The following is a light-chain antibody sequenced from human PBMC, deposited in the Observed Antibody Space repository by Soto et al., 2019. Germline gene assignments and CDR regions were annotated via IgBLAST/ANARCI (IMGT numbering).Light chain of an antibody. J-gene: IGLJ2*01. CDR2: EGS. V-gene: IGLV2-23*01. CDR1: TSNL. Sequence: QAVVAQPASVSGSPGQSITISCTGATSNLVSWYQHRPGKAPNLIIYEGSRRPSGVSGRFSGSSSGNTASLTISGLQADDEAHYYCCSYGAINIPFGGGTKLTVL. CDR3: CSYGAINIP.